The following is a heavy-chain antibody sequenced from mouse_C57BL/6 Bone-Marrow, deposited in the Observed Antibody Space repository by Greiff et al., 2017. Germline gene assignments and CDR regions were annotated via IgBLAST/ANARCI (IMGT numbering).Heavy chain of an antibody. D-gene: IGHD1-1*01. CDR3: TRGPSDYYGSSSFDY. J-gene: IGHJ2*01. V-gene: IGHV5-9-1*02. CDR2: ISSGGDYI. Sequence: EVQVVESGEGLVKPGGSLKLSCAASGFTFSSYAMSWVRQTPEKRLEWVAYISSGGDYIYYADTVKGRFTISRDNARNTLYLQMSSLKSEDTAMYYCTRGPSDYYGSSSFDYWGQGTTLTVSS. CDR1: GFTFSSYA.